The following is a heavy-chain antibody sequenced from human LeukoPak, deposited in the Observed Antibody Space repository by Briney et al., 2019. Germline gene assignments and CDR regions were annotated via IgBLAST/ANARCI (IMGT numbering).Heavy chain of an antibody. CDR1: GGSFSGYY. CDR3: ARAAHYYDSSGYYYGPLDY. J-gene: IGHJ4*02. Sequence: PSETLSLTCAVYGGSFSGYYWSWIGQPRGKGLEWIGEINHSGSTNYNPSLKSRVTISVDTSKNQFSLKLSSVTAADTAVYYCARAAHYYDSSGYYYGPLDYWGQGPLVTVSS. CDR2: INHSGST. D-gene: IGHD3-22*01. V-gene: IGHV4-34*01.